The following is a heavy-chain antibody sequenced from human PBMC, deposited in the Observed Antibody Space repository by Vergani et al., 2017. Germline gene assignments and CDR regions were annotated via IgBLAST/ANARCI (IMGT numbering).Heavy chain of an antibody. CDR3: ARASGYSSSWYASYGMDV. CDR1: GGSISSSSYY. V-gene: IGHV4-61*01. CDR2: IYYSGST. D-gene: IGHD6-13*01. J-gene: IGHJ6*02. Sequence: QLQLQESGPGLVKPSETLSLTCTVSGGSISSSSYYWSWIRQPPGKGLEWIGYIYYSGSTNYNPSLKSRVTISVDTSKNQFSLKLSSVTAADTAVYYCARASGYSSSWYASYGMDVWGQGTTVTVSS.